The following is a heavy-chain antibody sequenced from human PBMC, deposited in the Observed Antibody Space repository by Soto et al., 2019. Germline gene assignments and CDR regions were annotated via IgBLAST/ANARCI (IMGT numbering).Heavy chain of an antibody. D-gene: IGHD5-12*01. Sequence: SVTLSHTCAVEGGSFSGYYWSWIRQPPGKGLEWIGEINHSGSTNYNPSLKSRVTISVDTSKNQFSLKLSSVTAADTAVYYCASELSGYVYALDIWGQGTMVTVSS. CDR2: INHSGST. V-gene: IGHV4-34*01. CDR3: ASELSGYVYALDI. CDR1: GGSFSGYY. J-gene: IGHJ3*02.